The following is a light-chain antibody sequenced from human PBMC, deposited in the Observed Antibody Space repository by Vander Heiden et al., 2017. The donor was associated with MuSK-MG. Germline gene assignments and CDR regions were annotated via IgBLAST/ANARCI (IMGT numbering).Light chain of an antibody. J-gene: IGKJ2*01. CDR2: DAS. CDR1: QVISNY. V-gene: IGKV1-33*01. Sequence: DMQMTQSPSSLSASVRDRVTITSLASQVISNYLHWYQQKPEKAPKLLIYDASNLKTGVPTRVSGSGSGTDFTFTISSLQPEDIATYYCQQYDNLLMYTFGQGTKLEIK. CDR3: QQYDNLLMYT.